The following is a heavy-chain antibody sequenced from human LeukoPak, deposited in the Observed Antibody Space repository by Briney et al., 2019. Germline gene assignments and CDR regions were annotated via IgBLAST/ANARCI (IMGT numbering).Heavy chain of an antibody. Sequence: SETLSLTCTVSGGSISSYYWSWIRQPPGKGLEWIGYIYYSGSTNYNPSLKSRVTISVDTSKNQFSLKLSSVTAADTAVYYCAAKELVPAAKFDPWGQGTLVTVSS. V-gene: IGHV4-59*12. CDR2: IYYSGST. D-gene: IGHD2-2*01. J-gene: IGHJ5*02. CDR3: AAKELVPAAKFDP. CDR1: GGSISSYY.